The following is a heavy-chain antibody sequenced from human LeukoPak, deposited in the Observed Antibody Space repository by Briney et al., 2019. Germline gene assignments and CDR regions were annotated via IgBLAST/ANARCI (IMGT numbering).Heavy chain of an antibody. CDR1: GFTFSSYG. D-gene: IGHD3-22*01. J-gene: IGHJ4*02. V-gene: IGHV3-30*18. CDR2: ISYDGSNK. CDR3: AKDPGGEITMISDHDY. Sequence: GGSLRHSCAASGFTFSSYGMHWVRQAPGKGLEWVAVISYDGSNKYYADSVKSRFTISRDNSKNTLYLQMNSLRAEDTAVYYCAKDPGGEITMISDHDYWGQGTLVTVSS.